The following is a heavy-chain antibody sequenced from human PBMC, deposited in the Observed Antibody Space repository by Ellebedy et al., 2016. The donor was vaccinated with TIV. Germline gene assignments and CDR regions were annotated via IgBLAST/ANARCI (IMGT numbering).Heavy chain of an antibody. J-gene: IGHJ4*02. Sequence: AASVKVSCKASGYSFTSYYIHWVRQAPGQGLEWMGIINPSGGITRHAQKFQGRVTMTRDTSTSTVYMELSSLRSEDTAVYSCARDGGVGIVVVTAMLDYWGQGTLVTVSS. D-gene: IGHD2-21*02. CDR2: INPSGGIT. CDR3: ARDGGVGIVVVTAMLDY. CDR1: GYSFTSYY. V-gene: IGHV1-46*01.